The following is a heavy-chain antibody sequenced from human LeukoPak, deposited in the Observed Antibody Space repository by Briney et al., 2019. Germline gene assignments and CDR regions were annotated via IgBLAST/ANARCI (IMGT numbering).Heavy chain of an antibody. Sequence: GRSLRLSCPASGFTFSSYAMHGVRQAPGKGLEGVAVISYDGSNKYYADSVKGRFTISRDNSKNTLYLQMNSLRAEDTAVYYCASAENGGYFDYWGQGTLVTVSS. D-gene: IGHD3-16*01. CDR1: GFTFSSYA. J-gene: IGHJ4*02. V-gene: IGHV3-30*04. CDR2: ISYDGSNK. CDR3: ASAENGGYFDY.